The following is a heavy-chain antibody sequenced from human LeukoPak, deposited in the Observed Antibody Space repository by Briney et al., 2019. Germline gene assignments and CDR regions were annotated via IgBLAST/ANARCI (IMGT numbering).Heavy chain of an antibody. Sequence: SETLSLTCTVSGGSISSYYWSWIRQPPGKGLEWIGYIYYSGSTIYNPSLKSRVTISVDTSKNQFSLKLSSVTAADTAVYYCARARPGVTMVRGVIIKGHYYYYMDVWGKGTTVTIS. J-gene: IGHJ6*03. D-gene: IGHD3-10*01. CDR1: GGSISSYY. CDR2: IYYSGST. V-gene: IGHV4-59*12. CDR3: ARARPGVTMVRGVIIKGHYYYYMDV.